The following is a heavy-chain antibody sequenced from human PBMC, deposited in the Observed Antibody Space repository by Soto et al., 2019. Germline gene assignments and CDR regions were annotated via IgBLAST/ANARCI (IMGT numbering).Heavy chain of an antibody. V-gene: IGHV1-2*02. CDR1: GYTFTDYY. CDR3: ARDLAALYDSSGYYLDC. D-gene: IGHD3-22*01. CDR2: INPRSGDT. Sequence: SVKVSCKASGYTFTDYYMHWVRQAPGQGLEWMGWINPRSGDTKYAQKFQGRVTMARDTSISTAYMELNRLSSNDTAVYYCARDLAALYDSSGYYLDCWGQGTLVTVSS. J-gene: IGHJ4*02.